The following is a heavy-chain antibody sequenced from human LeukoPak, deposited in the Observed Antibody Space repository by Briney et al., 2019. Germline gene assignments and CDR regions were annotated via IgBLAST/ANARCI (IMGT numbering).Heavy chain of an antibody. J-gene: IGHJ4*02. CDR3: TRSTLVVTAMGY. CDR1: GFTFSNAW. CDR2: IKSKTDGGTT. D-gene: IGHD2-21*02. V-gene: IGHV3-15*01. Sequence: GGSLRLSCAASGFTFSNAWMSWVRQAPGKGLDWVGRIKSKTDGGTTDYAAPVKGRFTISRDDSKNTLYLQMNSLKTEDTAVYYCTRSTLVVTAMGYWGQGNLVTVSS.